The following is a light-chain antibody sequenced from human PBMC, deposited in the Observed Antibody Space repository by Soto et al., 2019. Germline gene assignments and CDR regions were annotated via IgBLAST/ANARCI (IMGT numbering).Light chain of an antibody. CDR3: QQNYITPLT. CDR2: AAS. V-gene: IGKV1-39*01. J-gene: IGKJ4*01. Sequence: DIQMTQSPSSLSASVGDRVSLSCRASRAITNHLNWYQQKPGKAPILLVYAASTLETGVPSRFSGSGSGTHFTLTIDNLQPEDVATYFCQQNYITPLTVGGGTKVDIK. CDR1: RAITNH.